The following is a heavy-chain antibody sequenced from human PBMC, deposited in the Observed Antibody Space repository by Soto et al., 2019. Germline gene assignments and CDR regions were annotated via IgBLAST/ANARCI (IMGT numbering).Heavy chain of an antibody. CDR2: IKQDGSEK. J-gene: IGHJ5*02. CDR1: GFTFSSYW. D-gene: IGHD3-3*01. Sequence: EVQLVESGGGLVQPGGSLRLSCAASGFTFSSYWMSWVRQAPGKGLEWVANIKQDGSEKYYVDSVKGRFTISRDNANHSLSLQMNSLGAEDTAVYYCARDLDLRDFWSGHFGGVWFDPWGQGTLVTVSS. V-gene: IGHV3-7*01. CDR3: ARDLDLRDFWSGHFGGVWFDP.